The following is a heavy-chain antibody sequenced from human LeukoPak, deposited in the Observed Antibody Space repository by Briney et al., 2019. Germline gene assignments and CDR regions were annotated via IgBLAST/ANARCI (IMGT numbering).Heavy chain of an antibody. CDR2: IRRDGSSQ. Sequence: PGGSLRLSCAASGFTFSNYAIHWVREAPGKGLEWVAFIRRDGSSQFYADSVKGRFTISRDNSKNTLYLQMNSLRSEDTAVYYCSRKRGADSHNYMDVWGKGTTVTVSS. D-gene: IGHD2-21*02. J-gene: IGHJ6*03. CDR1: GFTFSNYA. V-gene: IGHV3-30*02. CDR3: SRKRGADSHNYMDV.